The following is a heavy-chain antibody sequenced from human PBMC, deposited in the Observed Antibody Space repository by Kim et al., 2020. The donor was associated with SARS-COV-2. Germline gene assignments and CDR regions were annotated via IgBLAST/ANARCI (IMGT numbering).Heavy chain of an antibody. CDR2: INTNTGNP. Sequence: ASVKVSCKASGYIFTSYAMNWVRQAPGQGLEWMGWINTNTGNPTYAQGFTGRFVFSLDTSVSTAYLQISSLKAEDTAVYYCAYTMVRGVFDYWGQGTLVTVSS. CDR3: AYTMVRGVFDY. J-gene: IGHJ4*02. CDR1: GYIFTSYA. D-gene: IGHD3-10*01. V-gene: IGHV7-4-1*02.